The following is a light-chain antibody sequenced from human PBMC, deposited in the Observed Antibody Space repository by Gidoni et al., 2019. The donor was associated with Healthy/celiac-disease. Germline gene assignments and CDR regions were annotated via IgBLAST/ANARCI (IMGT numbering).Light chain of an antibody. J-gene: IGKJ4*01. CDR1: QRLVYSDGNTY. CDR2: KVS. V-gene: IGKV2-30*01. CDR3: MQGTHWPLT. Sequence: DVVMTQSPLSLPVTRGQPASLSCRSSQRLVYSDGNTYLNWLQQRPGQPQRRLIYKVSKRDSGVPDRLSGSWSGTDGTMKSSRVEVEDVGVYYCMQGTHWPLTFGGGTKVEIK.